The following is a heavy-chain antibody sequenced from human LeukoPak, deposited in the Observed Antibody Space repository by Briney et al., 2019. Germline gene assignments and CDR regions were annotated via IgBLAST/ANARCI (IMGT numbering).Heavy chain of an antibody. V-gene: IGHV4-61*02. CDR3: ARDRGYGLGY. CDR1: GGSISSGSYY. J-gene: IGHJ4*02. CDR2: IYTSEST. Sequence: SETLSLTCTASGGSISSGSYYWSWLRQPAGKGLEWIRRIYTSESTNYNSALKRRVTISVDTSKNQFSLKLSSVTAADTAVYYCARDRGYGLGYWGQGTLVTVSS. D-gene: IGHD4-17*01.